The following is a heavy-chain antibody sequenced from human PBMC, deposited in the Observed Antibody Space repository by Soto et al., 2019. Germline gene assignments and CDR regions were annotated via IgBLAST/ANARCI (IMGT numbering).Heavy chain of an antibody. Sequence: EVQLVQSGGDLVQPGGSLRLSCVASGFTFSTYWMTWVRQAPGMGLAWVAGIKEDASEELYVDSVKGRFSVSRDNAKNSLYLQLTSLRAQDTAVYYCATAISSPLRNFDYWGQGSVVSVSS. D-gene: IGHD3-3*02. CDR1: GFTFSTYW. V-gene: IGHV3-7*01. CDR2: IKEDASEE. J-gene: IGHJ4*02. CDR3: ATAISSPLRNFDY.